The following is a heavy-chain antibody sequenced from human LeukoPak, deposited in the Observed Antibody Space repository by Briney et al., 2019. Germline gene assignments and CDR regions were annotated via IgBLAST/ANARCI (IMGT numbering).Heavy chain of an antibody. V-gene: IGHV1-2*06. J-gene: IGHJ6*03. D-gene: IGHD2-2*01. CDR1: GYTFIGYY. CDR3: ARDQGYCSSTSCYRYYYYMDV. Sequence: ASVKVSCKASGYTFIGYYMRWVRQAPGQGLEWMGRINPNSGGTNYAQKFQGRVTMTRDTSISTAYMELSRLRSDDTAVYYCARDQGYCSSTSCYRYYYYMDVWGKGTTVTVSS. CDR2: INPNSGGT.